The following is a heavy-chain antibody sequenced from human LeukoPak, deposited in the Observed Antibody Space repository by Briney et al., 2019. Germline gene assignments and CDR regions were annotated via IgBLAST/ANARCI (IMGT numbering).Heavy chain of an antibody. CDR2: SRNKASSYTT. CDR1: GFKFSDHY. J-gene: IGHJ6*02. V-gene: IGHV3-72*01. D-gene: IGHD1/OR15-1a*01. Sequence: GGSQRLSCAASGFKFSDHYIDWVRQAPGKGLEWVGRSRNKASSYTTEYAASVEGRFTISRDVSESLLYLQMNSLRTEDTAVYYCGRIAINANKGMDVWGQETTVTVSS. CDR3: GRIAINANKGMDV.